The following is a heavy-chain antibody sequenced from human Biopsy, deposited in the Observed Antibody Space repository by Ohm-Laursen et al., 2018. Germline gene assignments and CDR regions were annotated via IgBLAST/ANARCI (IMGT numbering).Heavy chain of an antibody. CDR2: IYYSGST. J-gene: IGHJ6*02. CDR1: GYSISTGYY. D-gene: IGHD7-27*01. CDR3: ARLWGGYHFHGMDV. V-gene: IGHV4-38-2*01. Sequence: SETLSLTCAVSGYSISTGYYWCWIRQPPGKGLECIGYIYYSGSTNYSPSLKSRVTMSVDTSKNQFSLKLSSATAADKAVYYCARLWGGYHFHGMDVWGQGTTVTVSS.